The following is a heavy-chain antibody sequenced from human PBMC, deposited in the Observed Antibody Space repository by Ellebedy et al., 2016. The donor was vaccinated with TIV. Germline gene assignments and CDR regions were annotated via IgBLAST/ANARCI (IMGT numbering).Heavy chain of an antibody. CDR3: ATGTTSIDY. V-gene: IGHV4-31*03. CDR1: GGSISSGGYY. Sequence: SETLSLTXTVSGGSISSGGYYWSWIRQHPGKGLEWIGYIYYSGSTNYNPSLERRVTIAVDTSKNQFSLKLRSVTAADTAVYYCATGTTSIDYWGQGTLVTVSS. CDR2: IYYSGST. J-gene: IGHJ4*02. D-gene: IGHD1-7*01.